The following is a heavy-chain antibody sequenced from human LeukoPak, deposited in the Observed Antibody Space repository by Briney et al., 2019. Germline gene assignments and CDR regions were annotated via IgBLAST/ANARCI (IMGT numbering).Heavy chain of an antibody. CDR2: IRYDGSNR. Sequence: GGSLRLSCAASGFTFSSYGMHWVRQAPGKGLEGVAFIRYDGSNRYYADSVKGRFTISRDNSKNTLYLEMNSLRAEDTAVYYCAKDGSWYSPYDAFDIWGPGTIVTASS. V-gene: IGHV3-30*02. CDR3: AKDGSWYSPYDAFDI. D-gene: IGHD2-15*01. CDR1: GFTFSSYG. J-gene: IGHJ3*02.